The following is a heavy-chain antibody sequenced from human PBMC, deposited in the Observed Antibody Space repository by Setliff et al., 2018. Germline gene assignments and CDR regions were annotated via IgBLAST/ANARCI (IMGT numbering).Heavy chain of an antibody. J-gene: IGHJ4*02. Sequence: SETLSLTCTVSGGSISSSIYYWGWIRQPPGKGLEWIGSFYYSGSTYYNPSLKSRVTISVDTSKNQFSLKLSSVTAADTAVYYCARRYNFWSGYFDYWGQGTLVTVSS. CDR2: FYYSGST. V-gene: IGHV4-39*07. CDR1: GGSISSSIYY. CDR3: ARRYNFWSGYFDY. D-gene: IGHD3-3*01.